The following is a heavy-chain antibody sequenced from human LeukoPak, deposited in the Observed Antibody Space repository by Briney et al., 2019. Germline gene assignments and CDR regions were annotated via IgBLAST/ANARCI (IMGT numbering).Heavy chain of an antibody. CDR1: GGTFSSYA. V-gene: IGHV1-69*13. CDR3: AGKGSGWFDAFDI. J-gene: IGHJ3*02. CDR2: IIPIFGTA. Sequence: SVRVSCKAPGGTFSSYAISWVRQAPGQGLEWMGGIIPIFGTANYAQKFQGRVTITADESTSTAYMELSSLRSEDTAVYYCAGKGSGWFDAFDIWGQGTMVTVSS. D-gene: IGHD6-19*01.